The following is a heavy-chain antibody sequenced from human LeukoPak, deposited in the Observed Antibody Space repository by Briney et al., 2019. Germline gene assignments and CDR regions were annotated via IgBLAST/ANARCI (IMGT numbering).Heavy chain of an antibody. CDR1: GGSIKSNNW. CDR2: IYHSGST. D-gene: IGHD5-24*01. V-gene: IGHV4-4*02. J-gene: IGHJ4*02. Sequence: SETLSLTCAVSGGSIKSNNWWSWVRQPPGKGLEWIGEIYHSGSTNYNPSLESRVTVSVDKSKNQFSLDLSSVTAADTAVYYCARLRDGRWLLEYWGQGTLVTVSS. CDR3: ARLRDGRWLLEY.